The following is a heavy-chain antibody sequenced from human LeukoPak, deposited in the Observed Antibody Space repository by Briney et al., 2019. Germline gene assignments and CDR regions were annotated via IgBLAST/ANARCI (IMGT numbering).Heavy chain of an antibody. Sequence: GGSLRLSCTVSGFTVSSNSMSWVRQAPGKGLEWVSFIYSGGNTHNSDSVKGRFTISRDNSKNTLYLQMNSLRAEDTAVYYCAKRSAESSGCFDYWGQGTLVTVSS. CDR1: GFTVSSNS. V-gene: IGHV3-53*01. CDR3: AKRSAESSGCFDY. J-gene: IGHJ4*02. D-gene: IGHD6-19*01. CDR2: IYSGGNT.